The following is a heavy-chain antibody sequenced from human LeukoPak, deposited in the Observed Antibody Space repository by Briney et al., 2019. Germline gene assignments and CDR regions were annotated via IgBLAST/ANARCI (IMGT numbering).Heavy chain of an antibody. CDR3: ARHSTRGADFDY. CDR2: IYYSGST. J-gene: IGHJ4*02. CDR1: GFTFSDHY. Sequence: GSLRLSCAASGFTFSDHYMDWVRQAPGKGLEWIGYIYYSGSTNYNPSLKSRVTISVDTSKNQFSLKLSSVTAADTAVYYCARHSTRGADFDYWGQGTLVTVSS. V-gene: IGHV4-59*08. D-gene: IGHD2-2*01.